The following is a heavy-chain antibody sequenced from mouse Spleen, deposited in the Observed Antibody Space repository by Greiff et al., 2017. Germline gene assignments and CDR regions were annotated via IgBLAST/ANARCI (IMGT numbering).Heavy chain of an antibody. D-gene: IGHD1-1*01. CDR3: AREYYGSSYDWYFDV. J-gene: IGHJ1*01. CDR1: GFTFSDYY. CDR2: INYDGSST. Sequence: EVMLVESEGGLVQPGSSMKLSCTASGFTFSDYYMAWVRQVPEKGLEWVANINYDGSSTYYLDSLKSRFIISRDNAKNILYLQMSNLKSEDTATYYCAREYYGSSYDWYFDVWGAGTTVTVSS. V-gene: IGHV5-16*01.